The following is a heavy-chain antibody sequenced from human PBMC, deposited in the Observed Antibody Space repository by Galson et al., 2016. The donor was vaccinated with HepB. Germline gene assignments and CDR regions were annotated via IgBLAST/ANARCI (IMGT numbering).Heavy chain of an antibody. CDR1: GFSLTTLGVS. Sequence: PALVKPTQTLTLTCTFSGFSLTTLGVSVGWIRQPPGKALEWLALIYWDDDKRYSPSLESRLTITKDTSKNQVVLTLTNMDPVDTATYYCAHIGIAMTVVSYWGQGTLVAVSS. V-gene: IGHV2-5*02. CDR2: IYWDDDK. CDR3: AHIGIAMTVVSY. J-gene: IGHJ4*02. D-gene: IGHD3-22*01.